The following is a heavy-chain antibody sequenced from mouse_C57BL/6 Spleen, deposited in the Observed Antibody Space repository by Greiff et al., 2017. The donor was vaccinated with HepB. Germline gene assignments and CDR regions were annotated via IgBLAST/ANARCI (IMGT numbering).Heavy chain of an antibody. V-gene: IGHV5-4*01. CDR3: ARDPDYYGSIPWFAY. J-gene: IGHJ3*01. CDR2: ISDGGSYT. CDR1: GFTFSSYA. Sequence: EVKLMESGGGLVKPGGSLKLSCAASGFTFSSYAMSWVRQTPEKRLEWVATISDGGSYTYYPDNVKGRFTISRDNAKNNLYLQMSHLKSEDTAMYYCARDPDYYGSIPWFAYWGQGTLVTVSA. D-gene: IGHD1-1*01.